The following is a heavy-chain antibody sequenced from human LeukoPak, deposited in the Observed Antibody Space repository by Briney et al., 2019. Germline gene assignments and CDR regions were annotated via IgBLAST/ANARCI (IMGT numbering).Heavy chain of an antibody. Sequence: PGGSLRLSCAASGFTFSSYAMSWVRQAPGKGLEWVSTISGSGGTTYSADSVKGRFTISRDNSKNTLYLQMNSLRAEDTGVYYCAKDGMTTVEDYYYYFYMDVWGKGTTVTVSS. J-gene: IGHJ6*03. V-gene: IGHV3-23*01. CDR2: ISGSGGTT. D-gene: IGHD4-11*01. CDR3: AKDGMTTVEDYYYYFYMDV. CDR1: GFTFSSYA.